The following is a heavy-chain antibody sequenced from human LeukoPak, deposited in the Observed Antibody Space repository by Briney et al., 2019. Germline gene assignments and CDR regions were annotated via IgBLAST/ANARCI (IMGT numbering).Heavy chain of an antibody. V-gene: IGHV5-51*01. CDR2: IYPGDSDT. J-gene: IGHJ5*02. D-gene: IGHD3-10*01. CDR1: GYSFTSYW. CDR3: ARSSGVYTWFDP. Sequence: NPGESLKISCKGSGYSFTSYWIGWVRQTPGTGLELMGIIYPGDSDTRYSPSFQGQVTISADKSISTAYLQWSSLRASDTAMYYCARSSGVYTWFDPWGQGTLVTVSS.